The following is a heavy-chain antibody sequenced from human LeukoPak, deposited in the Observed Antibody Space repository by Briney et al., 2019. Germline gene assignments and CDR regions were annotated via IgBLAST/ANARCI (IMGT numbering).Heavy chain of an antibody. CDR2: ISSSSSYI. CDR3: ARDLWSSSYNHYYGMDV. V-gene: IGHV3-21*01. CDR1: GFTFSSYS. J-gene: IGHJ6*02. Sequence: GGSLRPSCAASGFTFSSYSMNWVRQAPGKGLEWVSSISSSSSYIYYADSVKGRFTISRDNAKNSLYLQMNSLRAEDTAVYYCARDLWSSSYNHYYGMDVWGQGTTVTVSS. D-gene: IGHD6-13*01.